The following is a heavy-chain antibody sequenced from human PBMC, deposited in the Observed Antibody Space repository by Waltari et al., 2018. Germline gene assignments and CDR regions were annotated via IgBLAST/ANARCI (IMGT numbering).Heavy chain of an antibody. Sequence: QVHLQESGPGLVKPSETLSLTCTVSGGSISSSSHYWGWIRQPQGKGLEWIGGIFYSVNTYYHPSFKRRVTICIDTSNNQFSLNVSSVTAADSGIYYCATRDPTSLAGTGAFDIWGQGSMVTVSS. J-gene: IGHJ3*02. CDR3: ATRDPTSLAGTGAFDI. V-gene: IGHV4-39*01. D-gene: IGHD6-19*01. CDR2: IFYSVNT. CDR1: GGSISSSSHY.